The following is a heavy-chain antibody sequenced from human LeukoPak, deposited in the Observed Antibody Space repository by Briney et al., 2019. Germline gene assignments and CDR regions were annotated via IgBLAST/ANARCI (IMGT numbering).Heavy chain of an antibody. Sequence: GGSLRLSCAASGFTFSSYEMNWVRLAPGKGLQWVASMCGSAGCTFYADSVEGRFTISRDNSKNTLYLQMNSLRAEDTAIYYCARDRPNYHESDGHYYNRDGDHWGQGTLVTVSS. V-gene: IGHV3-23*01. CDR3: ARDRPNYHESDGHYYNRDGDH. J-gene: IGHJ5*02. CDR1: GFTFSSYE. CDR2: MCGSAGCT. D-gene: IGHD1-14*01.